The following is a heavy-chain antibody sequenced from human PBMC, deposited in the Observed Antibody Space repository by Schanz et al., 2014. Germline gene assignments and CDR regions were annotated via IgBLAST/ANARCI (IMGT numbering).Heavy chain of an antibody. CDR1: GFTFSRYG. D-gene: IGHD2-8*01. CDR2: ISYDGSTK. V-gene: IGHV3-30*03. CDR3: ASGGYCTNGVCNGGRNWFDP. Sequence: QVQLVESGGGVVQPGRSLRLSCAASGFTFSRYGMHWVRQAPGKGLEWVAVISYDGSTKYYADSVKGRFTISRDNSKNTLYLQINSLRAEDTAVYYCASGGYCTNGVCNGGRNWFDPWGQGTLVTVSS. J-gene: IGHJ5*02.